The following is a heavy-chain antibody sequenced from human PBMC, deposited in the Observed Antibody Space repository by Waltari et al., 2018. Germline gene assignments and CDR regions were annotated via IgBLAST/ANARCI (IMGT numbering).Heavy chain of an antibody. D-gene: IGHD2-2*01. V-gene: IGHV1-69*01. J-gene: IGHJ3*02. CDR1: GGTFSSYA. CDR3: ARGRGYCSSTSCYHNPEKNAFDI. CDR2: IIPIFGTA. Sequence: QVQLVQSGAEVKKPGSSVKVSCKASGGTFSSYAISWVRQAPGQGLEWMGGIIPIFGTANYAQKVQGRVTITADESTSTAYMELSSLRSEDTAVYYCARGRGYCSSTSCYHNPEKNAFDIWGQGTMVTVSS.